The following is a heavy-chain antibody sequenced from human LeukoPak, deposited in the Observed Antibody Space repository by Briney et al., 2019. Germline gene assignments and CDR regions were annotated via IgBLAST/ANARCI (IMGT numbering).Heavy chain of an antibody. CDR2: IYPGDSDT. D-gene: IGHD3-16*01. J-gene: IGHJ5*02. CDR1: GYIFTSYW. Sequence: GESLKISCKGSGYIFTSYWIGWVRQMPGKGLEFMGIIYPGDSDTRYSPSFQGQVTISADKYISTAYLQWSSLKASDTAMYYCARQRFTTRAYAGNWFDPWGQGTLVTVSS. V-gene: IGHV5-51*01. CDR3: ARQRFTTRAYAGNWFDP.